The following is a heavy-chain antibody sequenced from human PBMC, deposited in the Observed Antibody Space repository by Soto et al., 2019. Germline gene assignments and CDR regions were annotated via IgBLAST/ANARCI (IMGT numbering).Heavy chain of an antibody. J-gene: IGHJ3*02. CDR2: ISSSSSYI. CDR1: GFTFSSYS. V-gene: IGHV3-21*01. Sequence: GGSLRLSCAASGFTFSSYSMNWVRQAPGKGLEWVSSISSSSSYIYYADSVKGRFTISRDNAKNSLYLQMNSLRAEDTAVYYCARDLRGYSGYDLSLSGSGCPHDAFDIWGQGTMVTVSS. D-gene: IGHD5-12*01. CDR3: ARDLRGYSGYDLSLSGSGCPHDAFDI.